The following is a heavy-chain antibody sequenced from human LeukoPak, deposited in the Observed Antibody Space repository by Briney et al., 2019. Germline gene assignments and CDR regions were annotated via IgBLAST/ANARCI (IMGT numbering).Heavy chain of an antibody. CDR1: GFTFSSYW. V-gene: IGHV3-74*01. CDR2: INTDGGST. J-gene: IGHJ3*02. CDR3: SCGDAFDI. Sequence: GGSLRLSCAASGFTFSSYWMHWVRHAPGKGLVWVSRINTDGGSTSYADSVKGRFTISRDNAKNTLYLQMNSLRAEDTAVYYCSCGDAFDIWGQGTMVTVSS.